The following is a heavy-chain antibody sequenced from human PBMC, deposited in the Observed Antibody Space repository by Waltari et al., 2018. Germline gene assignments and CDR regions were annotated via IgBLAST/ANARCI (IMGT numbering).Heavy chain of an antibody. CDR3: ARHGRVVDVVVVVAATTIDY. Sequence: QLQLQESGSGLVKPSETLSLTCTVPGDSLSSSTYYWGWIRQPTGKGLEWIGSIFESGSTYYNPSFYSRVTISVDTSKNQFSLQLSSVTAADTAVYYCARHGRVVDVVVVVAATTIDYWGQGTLVTVSS. CDR1: GDSLSSSTYY. V-gene: IGHV4-39*01. D-gene: IGHD2-15*01. CDR2: IFESGST. J-gene: IGHJ4*02.